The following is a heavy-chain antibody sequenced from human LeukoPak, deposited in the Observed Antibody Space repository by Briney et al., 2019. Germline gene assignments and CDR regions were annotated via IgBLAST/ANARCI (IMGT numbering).Heavy chain of an antibody. J-gene: IGHJ4*02. V-gene: IGHV1-18*01. Sequence: KPGASVKVSCKASGYTFTSFGISWVRQAPGQGLEWMGWISTYNGNTNYAQKLQGRVTMTTDTSTSTAYMELRSLKSDDTAVYYCARAYGSQSSADYWGQGTLVTVSS. D-gene: IGHD3-10*01. CDR3: ARAYGSQSSADY. CDR2: ISTYNGNT. CDR1: GYTFTSFG.